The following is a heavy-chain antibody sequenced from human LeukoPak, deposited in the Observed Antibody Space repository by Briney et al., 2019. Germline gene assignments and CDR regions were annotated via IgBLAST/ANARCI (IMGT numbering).Heavy chain of an antibody. CDR3: ASLPGIAVAGTGY. Sequence: ASVKVSCKASGGTFSSYAISWVRQAPGQGLEWMGRIIPIFGTANYAQKFQGRVTITTDESTSTAYMELSSLRSEDTAVYYCASLPGIAVAGTGYWGQGTLVTVSS. D-gene: IGHD6-19*01. CDR2: IIPIFGTA. V-gene: IGHV1-69*05. CDR1: GGTFSSYA. J-gene: IGHJ4*02.